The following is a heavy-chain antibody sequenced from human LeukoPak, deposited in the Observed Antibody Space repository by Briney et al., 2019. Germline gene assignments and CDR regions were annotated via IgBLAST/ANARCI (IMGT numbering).Heavy chain of an antibody. CDR1: GGSVSSSSHY. J-gene: IGHJ5*02. V-gene: IGHV4-39*01. CDR2: IYYSGTT. CDR3: ARQAYYYGSGSLGGFDP. Sequence: PSETLSLTCTISGGSVSSSSHYWGWVRQPPGKGLEWIGSIYYSGTTYYNPSLKSRVTISVDTSKNQFSLRLSSVTAADTAVYYCARQAYYYGSGSLGGFDPWGQGTLVTVSS. D-gene: IGHD3-10*01.